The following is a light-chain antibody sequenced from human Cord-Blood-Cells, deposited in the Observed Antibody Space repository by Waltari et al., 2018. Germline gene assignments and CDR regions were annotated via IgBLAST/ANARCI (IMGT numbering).Light chain of an antibody. J-gene: IGLJ3*02. CDR3: QVWDSSSDHRV. CDR1: NIGSKS. CDR2: YDS. Sequence: SYVLTHPPSVSVAPGKTARITCGGNNIGSKSVHWYQQKPGQAPVLVIYYDSDRPSGIPERFSGSNSGNTATLTISRVEAGDEADYYCQVWDSSSDHRVFGGGTKLTVL. V-gene: IGLV3-21*04.